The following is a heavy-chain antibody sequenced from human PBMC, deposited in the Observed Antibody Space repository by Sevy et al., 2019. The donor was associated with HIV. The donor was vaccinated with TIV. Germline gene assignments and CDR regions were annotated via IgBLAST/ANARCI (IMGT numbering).Heavy chain of an antibody. D-gene: IGHD3-22*01. Sequence: ASVKVSCKASGYTFTSYDINWVRQATGQGREWMGWMNPNSGNTGYEQKFQGRVTMTRNTSISTAYMQLSSLRSEDTAVYYCAGGIERVVITYYYYGMDVWGQGTTVTVSS. CDR3: AGGIERVVITYYYYGMDV. V-gene: IGHV1-8*01. CDR1: GYTFTSYD. CDR2: MNPNSGNT. J-gene: IGHJ6*02.